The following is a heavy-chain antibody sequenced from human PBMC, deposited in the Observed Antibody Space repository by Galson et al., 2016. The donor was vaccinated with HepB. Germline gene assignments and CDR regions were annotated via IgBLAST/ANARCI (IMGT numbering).Heavy chain of an antibody. V-gene: IGHV3-7*01. CDR2: IKEDGSEE. D-gene: IGHD4/OR15-4a*01. CDR3: ARVFDYALDN. J-gene: IGHJ4*02. Sequence: SLRLSCAASGFTFGDYTMHWVRQAPGKGLEWVARIKEDGSEEKYVDSVKGRFTISRDNAKNLLYLRMYSLGVEDTAVYYCARVFDYALDNWGQGTLVTVSP. CDR1: GFTFGDYT.